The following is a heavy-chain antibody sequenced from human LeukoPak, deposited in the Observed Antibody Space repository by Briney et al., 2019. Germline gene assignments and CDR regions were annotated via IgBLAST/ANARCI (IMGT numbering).Heavy chain of an antibody. CDR3: ARLRDGYKES. Sequence: GESLKISCKGSGSSFTNYWIGWVRQPPGKGLEWMGIIYPGDSDTRYSPSFQGQVTISADKSISTAYLQWSSLKASDSAMYYCARLRDGYKESWGQGTLVTVSS. D-gene: IGHD5-24*01. V-gene: IGHV5-51*01. J-gene: IGHJ5*02. CDR1: GSSFTNYW. CDR2: IYPGDSDT.